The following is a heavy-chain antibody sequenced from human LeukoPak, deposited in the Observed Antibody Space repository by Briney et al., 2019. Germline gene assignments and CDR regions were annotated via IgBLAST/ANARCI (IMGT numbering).Heavy chain of an antibody. D-gene: IGHD3-22*01. CDR1: GFTFSSYS. V-gene: IGHV3-21*01. J-gene: IGHJ5*02. CDR2: ISSSSSYI. CDR3: ARDPRRITMIVVDDWFDP. Sequence: GGSLRLSCAASGFTFSSYSMNWVRQAPGKGLEWDSSISSSSSYIYYADSVKGRFTISRDNSKNSLYLQMNSLRAEDTAVYYCARDPRRITMIVVDDWFDPWGQGTLVTVSS.